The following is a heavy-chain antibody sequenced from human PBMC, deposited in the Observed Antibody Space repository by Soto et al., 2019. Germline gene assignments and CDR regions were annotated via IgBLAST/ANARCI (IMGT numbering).Heavy chain of an antibody. CDR3: ARTTQGGNMDV. J-gene: IGHJ6*02. V-gene: IGHV4-59*01. CDR1: GGSISGYY. Sequence: PSETLSLTCTVSGGSISGYYWSWFRQPPGKGLEWIAYIHYSGNTMYNPSLKSRVSMSRDTSKNQFSLKLSSVTAADTAVYYCARTTQGGNMDVWGQGSTVTVSS. CDR2: IHYSGNT. D-gene: IGHD1-26*01.